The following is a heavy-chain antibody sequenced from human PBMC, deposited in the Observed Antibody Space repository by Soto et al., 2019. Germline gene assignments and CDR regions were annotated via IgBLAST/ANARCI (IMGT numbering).Heavy chain of an antibody. V-gene: IGHV1-18*01. Sequence: ASVKVSCKASGYTFTSYGISWVRQAPGQGLEWMGWISAYNGNTNNAQNIQGRVTMTTDTSTSTAYMELRSLRFDDTAVYSCARDDYDSLTGYPTPADPRGQGTLVTASS. CDR3: ARDDYDSLTGYPTPADP. D-gene: IGHD3-9*01. J-gene: IGHJ5*02. CDR1: GYTFTSYG. CDR2: ISAYNGNT.